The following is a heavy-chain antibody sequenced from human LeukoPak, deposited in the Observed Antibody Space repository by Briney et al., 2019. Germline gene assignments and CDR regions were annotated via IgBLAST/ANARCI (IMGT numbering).Heavy chain of an antibody. CDR3: ARDFWSGYYTED. CDR2: ISGSSSGSSSII. J-gene: IGHJ4*02. V-gene: IGHV3-48*04. Sequence: GRSLRLAWELAATIASTDAMSWVRQAPGKGREWISYISGSSSGSSSIIHYAESVKGRFTISRDNAKNALHLQLDSLGAEDTGVYYCARDFWSGYYTEDWGQGALVIVSS. CDR1: ATIASTDA. D-gene: IGHD3-3*01.